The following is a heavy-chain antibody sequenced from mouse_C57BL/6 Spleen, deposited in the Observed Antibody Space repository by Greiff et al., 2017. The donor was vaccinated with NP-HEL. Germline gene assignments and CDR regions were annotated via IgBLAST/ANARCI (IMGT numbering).Heavy chain of an antibody. CDR3: TRTGTFYAMDD. CDR2: ISSGGDYI. D-gene: IGHD4-1*01. CDR1: GFTFSSYA. Sequence: EVKLMESGEGLVKPGGSLKLSCAASGFTFSSYAMSWVRQTPEKRLEWVAYISSGGDYIYYADTVKGRFTISRDNARNTLYLQMSSLKSEDTAMYYCTRTGTFYAMDDWGKGTSVTVSS. V-gene: IGHV5-9-1*02. J-gene: IGHJ4*01.